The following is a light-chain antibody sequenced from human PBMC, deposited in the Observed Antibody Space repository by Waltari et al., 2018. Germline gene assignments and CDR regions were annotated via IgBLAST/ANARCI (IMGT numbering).Light chain of an antibody. Sequence: QLVLTQSPSASASLGASVKLTCTLSSAHSTNIIAWHPRQPEKGPRYLTKVNSDGSHSKGDQIPDRFSGSSSGAEHYLTISSLQSEDEADYYCQTGGHGTWVFGGGTKLTVL. CDR2: VNSDGSH. CDR3: QTGGHGTWV. J-gene: IGLJ3*02. CDR1: SAHSTNI. V-gene: IGLV4-69*01.